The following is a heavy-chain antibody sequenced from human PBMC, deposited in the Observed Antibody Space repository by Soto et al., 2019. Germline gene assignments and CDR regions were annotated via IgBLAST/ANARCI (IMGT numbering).Heavy chain of an antibody. Sequence: SKTLSLTCTVSGGSISSYYWSWIRQPPGKGLEWIGYIYYSGSTNYNPSLKSRVTISVDTSKNQCSLKLSSVTAADTAVYYCARELGSSDPANWFDPWGQGTLVTVS. D-gene: IGHD7-27*01. V-gene: IGHV4-59*01. CDR3: ARELGSSDPANWFDP. CDR1: GGSISSYY. CDR2: IYYSGST. J-gene: IGHJ5*02.